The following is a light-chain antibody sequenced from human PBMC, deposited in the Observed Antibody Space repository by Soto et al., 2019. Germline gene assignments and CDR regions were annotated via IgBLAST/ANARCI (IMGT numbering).Light chain of an antibody. CDR2: GNS. V-gene: IGLV1-40*01. CDR1: SSNIGAGYD. CDR3: QSYDSSDVV. Sequence: QSVLTQPPSVSGAPGQRVTISCTGSSSNIGAGYDVRWYQQLPGTAPKLLIYGNSNRPSGVPDRFSGSKSGTSASLAITGLQAEDEADYYCQSYDSSDVVFGGGTKLTVL. J-gene: IGLJ2*01.